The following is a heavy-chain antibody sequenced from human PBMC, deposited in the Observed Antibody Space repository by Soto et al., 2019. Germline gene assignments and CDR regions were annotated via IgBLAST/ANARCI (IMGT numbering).Heavy chain of an antibody. J-gene: IGHJ6*02. CDR2: IIPIFGTA. CDR3: ARDRVGYCSGGSCYPQGYYYYGMDV. D-gene: IGHD2-15*01. V-gene: IGHV1-69*06. Sequence: SVKVSSKASGGTFSSYAISWVRQAPGQGLEWMGGIIPIFGTANYAQKFQGRVTITADKSTSTAYMELSSLRSEDTAVYYCARDRVGYCSGGSCYPQGYYYYGMDVWGQGTTVTVSS. CDR1: GGTFSSYA.